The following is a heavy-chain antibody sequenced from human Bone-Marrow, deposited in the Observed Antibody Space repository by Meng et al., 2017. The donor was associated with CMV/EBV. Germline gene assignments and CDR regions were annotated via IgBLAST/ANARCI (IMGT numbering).Heavy chain of an antibody. V-gene: IGHV4-34*01. CDR1: GGSFSGYY. CDR2: INHSGST. Sequence: SETLSLTCAVYGGSFSGYYWSWIRQPPGKGLEWIGEINHSGSTNYNPSLKSRVTISVDTSKNQFSLKLSSVTAADTAVYYCARGSRTTVTRYYYYYYVMDVWGQGTTVTFSS. D-gene: IGHD4-11*01. J-gene: IGHJ6*02. CDR3: ARGSRTTVTRYYYYYYVMDV.